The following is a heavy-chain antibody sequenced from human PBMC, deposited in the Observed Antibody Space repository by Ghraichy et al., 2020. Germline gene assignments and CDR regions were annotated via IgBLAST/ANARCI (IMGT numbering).Heavy chain of an antibody. CDR1: GGSISSGGYY. Sequence: SETLSLTCTVSGGSISSGGYYWSWIRQHPGKGLEWIGYIYYSGSTYYNPSLKSRVTISVDTSKNQFSLKLSSVTAADTAVYYCARARREDYYDTGGYYYDYWGQGTLVTVSS. CDR2: IYYSGST. D-gene: IGHD3-22*01. CDR3: ARARREDYYDTGGYYYDY. V-gene: IGHV4-31*03. J-gene: IGHJ4*02.